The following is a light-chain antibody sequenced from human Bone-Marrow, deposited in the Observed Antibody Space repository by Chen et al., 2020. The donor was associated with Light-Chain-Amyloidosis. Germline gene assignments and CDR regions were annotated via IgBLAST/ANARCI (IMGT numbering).Light chain of an antibody. CDR2: RDT. J-gene: IGLJ2*01. V-gene: IGLV3-25*03. Sequence: SYELTQPPSVSVSPEQTARITCSGDDLPTKYAYWYQQKPGQAPVLVIHRDTERPSGISERFSGSSSGTTATLTISGVRAEDDADYHCQAADSSGTYEVILGGGTKLTVL. CDR1: DLPTKY. CDR3: QAADSSGTYEVI.